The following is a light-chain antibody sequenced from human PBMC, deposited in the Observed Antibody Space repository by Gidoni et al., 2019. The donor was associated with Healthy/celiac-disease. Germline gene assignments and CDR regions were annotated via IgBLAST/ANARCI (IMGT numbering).Light chain of an antibody. CDR1: QSVSNN. Sequence: IVTTQPPATLSASAGERATLSCRASQSVSNNLNWYQQKPGQAPKLLIYDASTRATGVPARFSGSGSGTDFTLTISSLQSEDIAVYYCQQYDNWPPYTFGQGTKLEIK. J-gene: IGKJ2*01. CDR3: QQYDNWPPYT. V-gene: IGKV3-15*01. CDR2: DAS.